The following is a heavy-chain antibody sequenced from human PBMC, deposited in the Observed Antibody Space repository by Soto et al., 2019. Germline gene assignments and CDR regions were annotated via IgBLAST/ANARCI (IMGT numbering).Heavy chain of an antibody. V-gene: IGHV1-18*01. J-gene: IGHJ6*02. Sequence: ASVKVPCKASGYTLTSHGISWVRPAPGQRLEWMGWISAYNGSTNYAQKLQGRVTMTTDTSTSTAYMELSSLRSEDTAVYYCARVTPWGYYYYGMDVWGQGTTVTVSS. CDR3: ARVTPWGYYYYGMDV. CDR1: GYTLTSHG. CDR2: ISAYNGST. D-gene: IGHD7-27*01.